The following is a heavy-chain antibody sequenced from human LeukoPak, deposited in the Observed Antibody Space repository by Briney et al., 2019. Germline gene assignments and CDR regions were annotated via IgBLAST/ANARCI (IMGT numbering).Heavy chain of an antibody. V-gene: IGHV4-59*12. CDR1: GGSISSYY. CDR3: ARVIAAAHIFDY. D-gene: IGHD6-13*01. CDR2: IYYSGST. J-gene: IGHJ4*02. Sequence: PSETLSLTCTASGGSISSYYWSWVRQPPGKGLEWIGYIYYSGSTNYNPSLKSRVTISVDKSKNQFSLKWSPVKPADTAVYYCARVIAAAHIFDYWGQGTLVTVSS.